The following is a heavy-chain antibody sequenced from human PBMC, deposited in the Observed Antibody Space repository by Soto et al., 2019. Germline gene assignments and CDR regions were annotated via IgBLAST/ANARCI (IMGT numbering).Heavy chain of an antibody. D-gene: IGHD5-12*01. CDR1: GFSVSSNY. Sequence: GGSLRLSCAASGFSVSSNYMSWVRQAPGEGLEWVAIIYINGSTDYADSVQGRFSVSRDIYKNTLFLQMNNLRAEDTAVYFCSGDPSGYDEGDWYHGVDVWGQGTTVTVSS. V-gene: IGHV3-53*01. J-gene: IGHJ6*02. CDR3: SGDPSGYDEGDWYHGVDV. CDR2: IYINGST.